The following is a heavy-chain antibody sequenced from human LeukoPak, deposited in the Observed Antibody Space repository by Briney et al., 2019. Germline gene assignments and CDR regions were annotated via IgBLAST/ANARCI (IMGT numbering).Heavy chain of an antibody. D-gene: IGHD2-15*01. CDR1: GYTFTSYA. Sequence: ASVKVCCKASGYTFTSYAMHWVRQAPGQRLEWMGWINAGNGNTKYSQKFQGRVTITRDTSASTAYMELSSLRSEDTAVYYCAMGYCSGGSCYSLPYYYYGMDVWGKGTTVTVPS. J-gene: IGHJ6*04. CDR3: AMGYCSGGSCYSLPYYYYGMDV. V-gene: IGHV1-3*01. CDR2: INAGNGNT.